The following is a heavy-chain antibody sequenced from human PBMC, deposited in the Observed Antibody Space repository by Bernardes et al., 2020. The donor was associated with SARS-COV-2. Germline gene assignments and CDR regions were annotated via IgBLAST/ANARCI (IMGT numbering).Heavy chain of an antibody. CDR3: ARGLRPEGDYMDV. CDR1: GGSISSSSYY. D-gene: IGHD5-12*01. V-gene: IGHV4-39*07. J-gene: IGHJ6*03. Sequence: SETLSLTCTVSGGSISSSSYYWGWIRQPPGKGLEWIGTVYWSGTTNYNPSLQGRVSLSLDTSKNQFSLKLSSVTAADTAVYYCARGLRPEGDYMDVWGKGTTVTVSS. CDR2: VYWSGTT.